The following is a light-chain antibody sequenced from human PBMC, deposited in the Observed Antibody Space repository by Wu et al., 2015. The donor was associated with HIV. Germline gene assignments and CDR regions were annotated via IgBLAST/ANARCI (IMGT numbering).Light chain of an antibody. V-gene: IGKV3-15*01. J-gene: IGKJ1*01. CDR3: QHYHNWPPWT. Sequence: EVVVTQSPATLSVSPGERATLSCRTSQSVSSSLAWYQHKPGQGPRLLIYGSFTRASGTPARFSGSGSGTEFTLTISDIQSEDFAVYYCQHYHNWPPWTFGQGTKVEVK. CDR1: QSVSSS. CDR2: GSF.